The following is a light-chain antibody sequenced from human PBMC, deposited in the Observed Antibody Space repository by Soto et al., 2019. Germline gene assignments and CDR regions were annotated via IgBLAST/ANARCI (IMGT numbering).Light chain of an antibody. J-gene: IGKJ3*01. Sequence: DIQMTQSPSSLSASVGDRVTITCRASQSISSYLNWYQQKPGKAPKLLIYAASTLQSGVPSRFSGSGSGTDFTITIRSLQPEAFATYYCQHSYSTPTFGPGTKVDIK. V-gene: IGKV1-39*01. CDR1: QSISSY. CDR2: AAS. CDR3: QHSYSTPT.